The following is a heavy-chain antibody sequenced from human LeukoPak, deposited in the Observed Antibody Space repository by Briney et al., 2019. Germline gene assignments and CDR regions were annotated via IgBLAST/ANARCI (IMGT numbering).Heavy chain of an antibody. D-gene: IGHD2-2*01. J-gene: IGHJ4*02. V-gene: IGHV1-8*01. Sequence: GASVKVSCKASGYTFTSYNINWVRQATGQGLEWMGWMNPNSGDTGYAQKFQGGVTITRDTSASTAYMELSSLRSEDTAVYYCARGRCVGSTNCYYFDYWGQGTLVTVSS. CDR1: GYTFTSYN. CDR3: ARGRCVGSTNCYYFDY. CDR2: MNPNSGDT.